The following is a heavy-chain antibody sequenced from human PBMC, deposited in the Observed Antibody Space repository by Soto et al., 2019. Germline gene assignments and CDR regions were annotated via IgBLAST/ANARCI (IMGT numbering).Heavy chain of an antibody. D-gene: IGHD6-19*01. Sequence: GGSLRLSCEASGFTFSSYAMSWVRQAPGKGLEWVSAISGSGGSTYYADSVKGRFTISRDNSKNTLYLQMNSLRAEDTAVYYCAAHGSIAVAGTVRPLGYWGQGTLVTVSS. CDR2: ISGSGGST. CDR3: AAHGSIAVAGTVRPLGY. V-gene: IGHV3-23*01. J-gene: IGHJ4*02. CDR1: GFTFSSYA.